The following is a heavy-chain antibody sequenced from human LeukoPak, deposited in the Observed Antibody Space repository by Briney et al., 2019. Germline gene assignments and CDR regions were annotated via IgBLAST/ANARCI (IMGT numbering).Heavy chain of an antibody. CDR3: AKIGLAVAVVSDGNDY. D-gene: IGHD6-19*01. CDR1: GFTFSSYA. J-gene: IGHJ4*02. CDR2: ISGSGGST. V-gene: IGHV3-23*01. Sequence: GGSLRLSCAASGFTFSSYAMSWVRQAPGKGLEWVSAISGSGGSTYYADSVKGRFTISRDDSKNTLYLQMNSLRAEDTAVYYCAKIGLAVAVVSDGNDYWGQGTLVTVSS.